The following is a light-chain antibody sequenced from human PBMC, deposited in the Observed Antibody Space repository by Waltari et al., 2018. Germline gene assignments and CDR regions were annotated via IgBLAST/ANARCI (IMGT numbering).Light chain of an antibody. CDR3: QQYGYSSWT. CDR2: GAS. J-gene: IGKJ1*01. CDR1: QRVTYNY. Sequence: IVLTQSPGTLSLSPGERATLSCRASQRVTYNYLAWFQRKPGQAPRLLVYGASTRATGIPDRFSGSGSGTDFTLTITRLEPEDFAVYYCQQYGYSSWTFGQGTKVKSN. V-gene: IGKV3-20*01.